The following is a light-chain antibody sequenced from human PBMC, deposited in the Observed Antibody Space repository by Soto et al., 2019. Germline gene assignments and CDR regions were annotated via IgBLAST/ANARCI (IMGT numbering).Light chain of an antibody. CDR1: QRVSNSY. J-gene: IGKJ5*01. V-gene: IGKV3-20*01. CDR3: QQYYDWPIT. CDR2: GAF. Sequence: EIVLTQSPCTLSLSPGERVTLYCKASQRVSNSYLAWYQQRPGQAPRLLIYGAFSRAADAPDRFSGSGSGTEFTLTISSLHSEDFAVYYCQQYYDWPITFGQGTRLEIK.